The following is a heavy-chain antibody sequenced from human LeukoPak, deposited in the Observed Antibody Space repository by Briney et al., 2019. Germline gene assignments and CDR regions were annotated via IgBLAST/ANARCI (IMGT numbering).Heavy chain of an antibody. J-gene: IGHJ6*02. CDR1: GDNMRDGGYY. V-gene: IGHV4-30-2*06. Sequence: PSETLSLTCSVSGDNMRDGGYYWSWIRQSPVTGLEWIGYIYHSGTVSYNPSLKSRVTISVDTSKNQFSLKLSSVTAADTAVYYCARHGSGYSSSWYGAQGNYYGMDVWGQGTTVTVSS. CDR2: IYHSGTV. CDR3: ARHGSGYSSSWYGAQGNYYGMDV. D-gene: IGHD6-13*01.